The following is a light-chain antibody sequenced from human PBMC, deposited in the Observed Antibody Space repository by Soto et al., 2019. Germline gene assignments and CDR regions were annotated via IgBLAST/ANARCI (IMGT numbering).Light chain of an antibody. CDR1: QSVSSSY. CDR2: GAS. CDR3: QQYGSSPWT. Sequence: ELVLTQSPGTLSLSPGERATLSCRASQSVSSSYLAWYQQKPGQAPRLLIYGASSRATGIPDRFSGSGSGTDFTLTISRLETEDLPVYYCQQYGSSPWTFGQGTKVEIK. V-gene: IGKV3-20*01. J-gene: IGKJ1*01.